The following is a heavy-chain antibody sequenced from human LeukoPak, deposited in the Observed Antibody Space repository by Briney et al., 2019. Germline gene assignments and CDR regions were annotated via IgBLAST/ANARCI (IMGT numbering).Heavy chain of an antibody. D-gene: IGHD2-2*01. CDR3: ARGTVPAPLDY. CDR2: IYYSGST. Sequence: SETLSLTCTVSGGSIGSGYYYWSWIRQPPGKGLEWIGYIYYSGSTYYNPSLKSRVTISVDTSKNQFSLKLSSVTAADTAVYYCARGTVPAPLDYWGQGTLVTVSS. J-gene: IGHJ4*02. V-gene: IGHV4-30-4*08. CDR1: GGSIGSGYYY.